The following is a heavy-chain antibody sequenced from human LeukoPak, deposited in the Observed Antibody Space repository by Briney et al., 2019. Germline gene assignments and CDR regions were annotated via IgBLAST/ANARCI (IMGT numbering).Heavy chain of an antibody. CDR1: GGTFSRYA. J-gene: IGHJ4*02. CDR3: ARGYDILTGLPYYYFDY. Sequence: GASVNVSCKASGGTFSRYAISWVRQAPGQGLEWMGRIIPILGIANYAQKFQGRVTMTTDTSTSTAYMELRSLRSDDTAVYYCARGYDILTGLPYYYFDYWGQGTLVTVSS. CDR2: IIPILGIA. D-gene: IGHD3-9*01. V-gene: IGHV1-69*04.